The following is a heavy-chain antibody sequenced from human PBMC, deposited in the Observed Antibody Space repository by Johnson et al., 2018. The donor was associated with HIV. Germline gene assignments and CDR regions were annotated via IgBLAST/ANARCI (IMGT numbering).Heavy chain of an antibody. J-gene: IGHJ3*02. D-gene: IGHD6-13*01. CDR1: GFIFSTYG. V-gene: IGHV3-NL1*01. Sequence: QVQLVESGGGVVQPGRSLRLSCAASGFIFSTYGMHWVRQDPGRGLEWVSAIYSGGTTYYGDSVMGRFNISSDNSKNTLYLQMNSLRAEDTAVYYCAKHYSSSWADAFDIWGQGTMVTVSS. CDR3: AKHYSSSWADAFDI. CDR2: IYSGGTT.